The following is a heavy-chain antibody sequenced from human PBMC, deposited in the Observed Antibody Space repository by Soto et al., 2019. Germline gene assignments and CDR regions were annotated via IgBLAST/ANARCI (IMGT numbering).Heavy chain of an antibody. CDR1: GGSISSYY. CDR3: ARRLGYCSGGSCFAFDY. D-gene: IGHD2-15*01. J-gene: IGHJ4*02. V-gene: IGHV4-59*08. CDR2: IYYSGST. Sequence: QVQLQESGPGLVKPSETLSLTCTVSGGSISSYYWSWIRQPPGKGLEWIGYIYYSGSTNYNPSLKSRVTISVDTSKNQCSLKLSSVTSADTAVYYCARRLGYCSGGSCFAFDYWGQGTLVTVSS.